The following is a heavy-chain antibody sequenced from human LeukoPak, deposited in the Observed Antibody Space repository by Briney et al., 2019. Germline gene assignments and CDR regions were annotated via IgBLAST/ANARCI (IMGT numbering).Heavy chain of an antibody. J-gene: IGHJ4*02. CDR3: AKSGDLEEDY. CDR1: GFTFSSYA. CDR2: IRFDGSNK. Sequence: GRSLRLSCAASGFTFSSYAMHWVRQAPGKGLEWVAFIRFDGSNKYYADSVKGRFTISRDNSKNTLYLQMNSLRAEDTAVYYCAKSGDLEEDYWGQGTLVTVSS. D-gene: IGHD3-10*01. V-gene: IGHV3-30*04.